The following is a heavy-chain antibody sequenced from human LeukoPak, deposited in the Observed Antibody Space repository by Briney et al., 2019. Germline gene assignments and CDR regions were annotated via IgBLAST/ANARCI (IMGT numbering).Heavy chain of an antibody. V-gene: IGHV3-64D*09. Sequence: GGSLRLSCSASGFAFSNYAMHWVRQAPGKGLEYISAISTNGGSTYYADSVKGRFTISRDNSKNPLYLQMSSLRAEDTAVYYCVKVNRYCSGGSCYSAYYYGMDVWGQGPTVTVFS. CDR2: ISTNGGST. J-gene: IGHJ6*02. CDR3: VKVNRYCSGGSCYSAYYYGMDV. D-gene: IGHD2-15*01. CDR1: GFAFSNYA.